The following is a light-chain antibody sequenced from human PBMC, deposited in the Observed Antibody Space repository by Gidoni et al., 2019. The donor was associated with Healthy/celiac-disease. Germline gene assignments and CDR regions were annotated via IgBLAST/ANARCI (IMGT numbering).Light chain of an antibody. Sequence: SSALTQAHSVSVPLGQTVRITCQGASLRSYYASWYQQKPGQAPVLLIYGKNNRPSGIPDRFSGSSSGNTASLTITGAQAEDEADYYCNSRDSSGNHWVFGGGTKLTVL. CDR1: SLRSYY. V-gene: IGLV3-19*01. CDR3: NSRDSSGNHWV. J-gene: IGLJ3*02. CDR2: GKN.